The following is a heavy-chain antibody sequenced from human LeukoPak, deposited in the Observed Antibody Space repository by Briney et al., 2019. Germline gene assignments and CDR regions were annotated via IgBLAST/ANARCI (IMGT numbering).Heavy chain of an antibody. V-gene: IGHV3-30*04. CDR2: ISYDGSNK. D-gene: IGHD2-2*01. J-gene: IGHJ4*02. CDR3: ARGDPDPAAPLDY. Sequence: QTGGSLRLSCAASGFTFSSYAMHWVRQAPGKGLEGVAVISYDGSNKYYADSVKGRFTISRDNSKNTLYLQMNSLRAEDTAVYYCARGDPDPAAPLDYWGQGTLVTVSS. CDR1: GFTFSSYA.